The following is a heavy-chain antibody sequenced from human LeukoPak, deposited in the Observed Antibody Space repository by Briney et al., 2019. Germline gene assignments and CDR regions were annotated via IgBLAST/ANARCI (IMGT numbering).Heavy chain of an antibody. CDR2: LSWNSGSI. D-gene: IGHD2-2*01. Sequence: GRSLRLSCAASGFIFDDYAMHWVRQAPGKGLEWVSGLSWNSGSIGYADSVKGRFTISRDNSKNTLYLQMNSLRAEDTAVYYCAKGRIYCSSTSCYGARFDPWGQGTLVTVSS. V-gene: IGHV3-9*01. CDR3: AKGRIYCSSTSCYGARFDP. CDR1: GFIFDDYA. J-gene: IGHJ5*02.